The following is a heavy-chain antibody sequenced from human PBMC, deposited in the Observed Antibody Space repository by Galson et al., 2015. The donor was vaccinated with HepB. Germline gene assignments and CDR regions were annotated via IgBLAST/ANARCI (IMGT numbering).Heavy chain of an antibody. CDR1: GVSLSDSY. V-gene: IGHV4-34*10. CDR3: ARFIGRTYKYYFDL. D-gene: IGHD1-26*01. Sequence: ETLSLTCSVDGVSLSDSYWSWIRQAPGKGLEWIGEVSHTGGTNYSPSLKTRLTLSVDTSKNQFSMKLNSVTAADTGVYYCARFIGRTYKYYFDLWGQGTPVTVSS. CDR2: VSHTGGT. J-gene: IGHJ4*02.